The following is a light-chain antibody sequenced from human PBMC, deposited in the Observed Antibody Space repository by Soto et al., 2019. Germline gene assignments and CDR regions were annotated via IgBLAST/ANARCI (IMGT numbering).Light chain of an antibody. Sequence: QSALTQPASVSGSPGQSIIISCTGTSSDVGSYNYVSWYQQHPGKAPKLLIYDVSNRPSGVSDRFSGSKSGNTASLTISGLQAEDEADYYCSSYTRSNTMVLGGGTKLTVL. CDR1: SSDVGSYNY. J-gene: IGLJ2*01. V-gene: IGLV2-14*01. CDR3: SSYTRSNTMV. CDR2: DVS.